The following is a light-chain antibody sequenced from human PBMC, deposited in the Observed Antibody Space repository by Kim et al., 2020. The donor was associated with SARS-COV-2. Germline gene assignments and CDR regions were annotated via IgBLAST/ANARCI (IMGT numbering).Light chain of an antibody. CDR1: SSNIGSTF. CDR2: RNN. V-gene: IGLV1-47*01. Sequence: QRVTISCSGSSSNIGSTFVYWYQHLPGTAPKLLIYRNNQRPSGVPDRFSGSKSGTSASLAISGLRSEDEADYYCASWDDSLSGVLFGGGTQLTVL. CDR3: ASWDDSLSGVL. J-gene: IGLJ2*01.